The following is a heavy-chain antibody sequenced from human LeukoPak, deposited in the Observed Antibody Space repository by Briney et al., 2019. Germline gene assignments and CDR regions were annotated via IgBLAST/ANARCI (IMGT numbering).Heavy chain of an antibody. Sequence: SETLSLTCTVSGASIDGHYWSWIRLPPGKGLEWIGLVYYSGSISYNPSLKSRVTISADTSNNQFSLKLDSVTAADTAVYYCARLSRVAVAGSYGYHSMDVWGRGTTVTVSS. CDR1: GASIDGHY. CDR3: ARLSRVAVAGSYGYHSMDV. V-gene: IGHV4-59*11. J-gene: IGHJ6*02. CDR2: VYYSGSI. D-gene: IGHD6-19*01.